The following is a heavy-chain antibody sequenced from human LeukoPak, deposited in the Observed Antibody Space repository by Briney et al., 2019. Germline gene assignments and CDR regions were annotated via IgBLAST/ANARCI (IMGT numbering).Heavy chain of an antibody. Sequence: GGSLRLSCAASGFTFSSYAMSWVRQAPGKGLEWVSAISGSGGSSYYADSVKGRFTISRDNSKNTLYLQMNSLRAEDTAVYYCAKDRQSGWNPFDYWGQGTLVTVSS. CDR3: AKDRQSGWNPFDY. V-gene: IGHV3-23*01. D-gene: IGHD6-19*01. CDR2: ISGSGGSS. CDR1: GFTFSSYA. J-gene: IGHJ4*02.